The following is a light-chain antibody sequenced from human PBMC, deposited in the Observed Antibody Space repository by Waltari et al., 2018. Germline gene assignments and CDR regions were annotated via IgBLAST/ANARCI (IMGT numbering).Light chain of an antibody. CDR2: EVS. J-gene: IGLJ2*01. V-gene: IGLV2-14*01. Sequence: QSALTQPASVSGSPGQSITVSCTGTSRDIGDYNYVSWYQQHPGKAPKLMIYEVSNRPSGVSNRFSGSKSGNTASLTISGLQAEDEADYYCSSYTSSSTLVFGGGTKLTVL. CDR1: SRDIGDYNY. CDR3: SSYTSSSTLV.